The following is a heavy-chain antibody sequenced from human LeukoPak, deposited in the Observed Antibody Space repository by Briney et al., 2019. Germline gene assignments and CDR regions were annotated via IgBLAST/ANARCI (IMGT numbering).Heavy chain of an antibody. V-gene: IGHV3-21*01. J-gene: IGHJ4*02. Sequence: GGSLRLSCAVSGFIFSDYSMNWVRQAPGKGLEWVSSIDSSSNYIYYADSVRGRFTISRDNAKNSLYLQMNSLRAEDTAVYYCARIDILTGYYPDYWGQGTLVTVSS. D-gene: IGHD3-9*01. CDR2: IDSSSNYI. CDR1: GFIFSDYS. CDR3: ARIDILTGYYPDY.